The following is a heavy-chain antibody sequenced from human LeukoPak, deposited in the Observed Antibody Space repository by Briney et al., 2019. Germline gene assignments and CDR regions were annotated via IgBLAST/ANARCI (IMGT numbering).Heavy chain of an antibody. Sequence: GGSLRLSCAASGFIFSTSWMSWIRRAPGKGLEWVANIKQDGSQKHYVDSVKGRFHISRDNSKNLLYLQMNSLGAADTAVYYCVRGGYSSFDFWGQGTLVTVSS. CDR2: IKQDGSQK. CDR3: VRGGYSSFDF. CDR1: GFIFSTSW. D-gene: IGHD3-10*01. V-gene: IGHV3-7*01. J-gene: IGHJ4*02.